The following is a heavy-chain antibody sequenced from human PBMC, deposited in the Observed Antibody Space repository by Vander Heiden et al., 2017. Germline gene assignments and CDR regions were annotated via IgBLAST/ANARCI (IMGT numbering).Heavy chain of an antibody. D-gene: IGHD5-12*01. J-gene: IGHJ4*02. CDR3: ASSGDGYKYYFDY. Sequence: EVQLVESGGGLAQPGGSLRLSCAASGFTFSSYGMHGVRQAPGKGLVWVSRSNSDGSSTSYADSVKGRFTISRDNAKNTLYLQMNSLRAEDTAVYYCASSGDGYKYYFDYWGQGTLVTVSS. CDR2: SNSDGSST. V-gene: IGHV3-74*01. CDR1: GFTFSSYG.